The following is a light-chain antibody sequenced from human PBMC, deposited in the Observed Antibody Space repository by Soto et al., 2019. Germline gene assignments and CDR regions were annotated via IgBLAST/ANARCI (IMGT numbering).Light chain of an antibody. CDR1: SANIGAGYD. CDR2: GNN. J-gene: IGLJ2*01. CDR3: QSYDSSLRVYVV. V-gene: IGLV1-40*01. Sequence: QSVLTQPPSVSGAPGQTITISWTGSSANIGAGYDVHWYQQFPGTAPKLLIHGNNDRPSGVSDRFSASKSGTSASLAITGLQAEDEADYYCQSYDSSLRVYVVFGGGTKVTAL.